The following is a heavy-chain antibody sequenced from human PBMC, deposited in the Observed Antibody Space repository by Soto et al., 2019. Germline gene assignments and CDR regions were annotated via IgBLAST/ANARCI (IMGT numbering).Heavy chain of an antibody. J-gene: IGHJ4*02. Sequence: GESLKISGKGSGYSFAGYWITWLRQKTGKGLEWMGRIDPSDSQTYYSPSFRGHVTTSVTKSSTTVFLQWSSLRASDTAMYYCARQIYHSDTGPHFQYFFDSWGQGTPVKVSS. CDR1: GYSFAGYW. V-gene: IGHV5-10-1*01. CDR2: IDPSDSQT. D-gene: IGHD3-22*01. CDR3: ARQIYHSDTGPHFQYFFDS.